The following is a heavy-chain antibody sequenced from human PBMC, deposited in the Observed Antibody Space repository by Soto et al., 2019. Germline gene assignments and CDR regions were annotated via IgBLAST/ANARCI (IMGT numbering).Heavy chain of an antibody. D-gene: IGHD3-10*01. V-gene: IGHV3-23*01. CDR2: ISGNSGST. CDR1: GLTFSSYA. CDR3: VKGPGEFDP. J-gene: IGHJ5*02. Sequence: PSLSCEASGLTFSSYAMSWVRQAPGKGLEWVSAISGNSGSTYYADSVKGRFTISRDNSKNTLYLQMNSLRAEDTAGYYCVKGPGEFDPWGQGTLVTVSS.